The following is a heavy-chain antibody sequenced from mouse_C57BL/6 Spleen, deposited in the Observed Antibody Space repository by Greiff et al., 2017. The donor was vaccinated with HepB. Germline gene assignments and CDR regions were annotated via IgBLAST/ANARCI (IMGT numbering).Heavy chain of an antibody. D-gene: IGHD3-2*02. J-gene: IGHJ3*01. CDR3: ARPSTAQGAWFAY. CDR1: GYSFTDYK. V-gene: IGHV1-39*01. Sequence: EVKLVESGPELVKPGASVKISCKASGYSFTDYKMNWVKQSNGKSLEWIGVINPNYGTTSYNQKFKGKATLTVDQSSSTAYMQLNSLTSEDSAVYYCARPSTAQGAWFAYWGQGTLVTVSA. CDR2: INPNYGTT.